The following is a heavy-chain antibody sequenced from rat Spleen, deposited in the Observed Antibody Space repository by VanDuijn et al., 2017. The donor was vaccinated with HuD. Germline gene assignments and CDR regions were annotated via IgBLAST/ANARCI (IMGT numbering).Heavy chain of an antibody. Sequence: EVQLVESDGGLVQPGRSLKLSCAASGFTFSDYYMAWVRQAPTKGLEWVATISYDGSSTYYRDSVKGRFTISRDNAKSTLYLQMDSLRSEDTATYYCARTATTDYWYFDFWGPGTMVTVSS. CDR3: ARTATTDYWYFDF. CDR2: ISYDGSST. J-gene: IGHJ1*01. V-gene: IGHV5-29*01. CDR1: GFTFSDYY. D-gene: IGHD1-11*01.